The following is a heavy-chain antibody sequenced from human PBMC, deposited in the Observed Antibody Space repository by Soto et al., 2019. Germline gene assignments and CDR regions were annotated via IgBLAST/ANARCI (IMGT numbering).Heavy chain of an antibody. D-gene: IGHD6-13*01. J-gene: IGHJ2*01. Sequence: SETLSLTCTVSGESINTYYWSWIRQPPGKGLEWIGYLYNSGGTDYNPSLKSRVTISEDTSKNQLSLKLSSVTAADTAVYYCAREWGSSCPYWYFDIWGPGALVTVSS. V-gene: IGHV4-59*01. CDR3: AREWGSSCPYWYFDI. CDR1: GESINTYY. CDR2: LYNSGGT.